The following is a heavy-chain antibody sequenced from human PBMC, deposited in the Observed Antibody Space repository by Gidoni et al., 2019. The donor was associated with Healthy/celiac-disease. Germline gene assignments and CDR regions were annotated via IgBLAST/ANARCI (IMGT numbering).Heavy chain of an antibody. CDR1: GFTFSNAW. CDR2: IKSKTDGGTT. V-gene: IGHV3-15*07. Sequence: EVQLVESGGGLVKPGGSLRLSCAASGFTFSNAWMTWVRPAQGKGLEWVGRIKSKTDGGTTDYAAPVKGRFTISRDDSKNTLYLHMNSLKTEDTAVYYCTTVPLPYYYDSSGYWGAYGMDVWGQGTTVTVSS. CDR3: TTVPLPYYYDSSGYWGAYGMDV. J-gene: IGHJ6*02. D-gene: IGHD3-22*01.